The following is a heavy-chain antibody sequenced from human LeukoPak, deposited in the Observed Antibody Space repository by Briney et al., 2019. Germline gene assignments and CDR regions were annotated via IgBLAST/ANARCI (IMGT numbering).Heavy chain of an antibody. Sequence: SETLSLTCTVSGGSISSSSYYWGWIRQPPGKGLEWIGSIYYSGSTYYNPSLKSRVTTSVDTSKNQFSLKLSSVTAADTAVYYCARLYTSVTIFGVVGDYGMDVWGQGTTVTVSS. CDR2: IYYSGST. CDR3: ARLYTSVTIFGVVGDYGMDV. D-gene: IGHD3-3*01. J-gene: IGHJ6*02. V-gene: IGHV4-39*01. CDR1: GGSISSSSYY.